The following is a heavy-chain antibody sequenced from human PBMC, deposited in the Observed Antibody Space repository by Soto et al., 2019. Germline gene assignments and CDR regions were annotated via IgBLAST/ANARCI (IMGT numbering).Heavy chain of an antibody. CDR2: ISAYNGNT. D-gene: IGHD6-13*01. Sequence: ASVKVSCKASGYTFTSYGISWVRQAPGQGLEWMGWISAYNGNTNYAQKLQGRVTMTTDTSTSTAYMELRSLRSDDTAVYYCARMEKQLVSNQVPDYYYYYMDVWGKGTTVTVSS. CDR1: GYTFTSYG. V-gene: IGHV1-18*01. CDR3: ARMEKQLVSNQVPDYYYYYMDV. J-gene: IGHJ6*03.